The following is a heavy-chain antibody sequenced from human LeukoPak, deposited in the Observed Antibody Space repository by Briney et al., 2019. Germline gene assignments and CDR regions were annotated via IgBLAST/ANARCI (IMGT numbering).Heavy chain of an antibody. CDR1: GYTFTSYG. J-gene: IGHJ5*02. CDR3: ARGTSGYYDSSGYLNWFDP. Sequence: ASVKVSCKASGYTFTSYGISWVRQAPGQGLEWMGWISAYNGNTNYAQKLQGRVTMTTDTSTSTAYMELRSLRSDDTAVYYCARGTSGYYDSSGYLNWFDPWGQGTLVTVSS. D-gene: IGHD3-22*01. V-gene: IGHV1-18*01. CDR2: ISAYNGNT.